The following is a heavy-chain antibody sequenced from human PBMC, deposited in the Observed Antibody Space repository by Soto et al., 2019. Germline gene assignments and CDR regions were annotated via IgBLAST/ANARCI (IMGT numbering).Heavy chain of an antibody. J-gene: IGHJ4*02. V-gene: IGHV1-69*01. D-gene: IGHD2-8*01. CDR3: AKYYRDYFAY. CDR2: IIPIFGTA. Sequence: QVQLVQSGAEVKKPGSSVKVSCKASGGTFSSYAISWVRQAPGQGLEWMGGIIPIFGTANYAQKFQGRVKITGDESNNTGYKGVSRLRSEDTGLYLRAKYYRDYFAYWGQGTLVTVSS. CDR1: GGTFSSYA.